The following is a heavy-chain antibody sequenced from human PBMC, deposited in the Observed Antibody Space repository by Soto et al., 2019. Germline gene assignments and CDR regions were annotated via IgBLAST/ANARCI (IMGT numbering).Heavy chain of an antibody. J-gene: IGHJ4*02. CDR1: GYTFTVYY. V-gene: IGHV1-2*02. D-gene: IGHD1-26*01. Sequence: SVKVSCKASGYTFTVYYMHWVRQAPGQGLEWMGWINPKSGGTMYPQKFQGRVTMTWDTSISTAYMALTRLRSDDTAVYYCARDLAKGGGSAGFDYWGQGTLVTVSS. CDR3: ARDLAKGGGSAGFDY. CDR2: INPKSGGT.